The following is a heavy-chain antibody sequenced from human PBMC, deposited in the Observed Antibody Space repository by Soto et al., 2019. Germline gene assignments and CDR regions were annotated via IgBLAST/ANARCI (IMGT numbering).Heavy chain of an antibody. J-gene: IGHJ4*02. Sequence: ASVKVSCKASGYTFTSYAMHWVRQAPGQRLEWMGWINAGNGNTKYSQKFQGRVTITRDTSASTAYMELSSLRSEDTAVYYCAREGPIAAAGDYRGQGTLVTVSS. CDR1: GYTFTSYA. V-gene: IGHV1-3*01. D-gene: IGHD6-13*01. CDR3: AREGPIAAAGDY. CDR2: INAGNGNT.